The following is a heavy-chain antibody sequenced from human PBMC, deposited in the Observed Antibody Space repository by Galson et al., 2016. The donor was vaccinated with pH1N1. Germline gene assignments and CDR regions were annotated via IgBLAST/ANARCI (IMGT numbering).Heavy chain of an antibody. V-gene: IGHV1-46*03. CDR1: GYSFTTYY. D-gene: IGHD6-25*01. CDR2: IDPSGDNT. Sequence: SVKVSCKAAGYSFTTYYMHWVRQAPGQGLEWMGIIDPSGDNTSYAQRLKGRFTMTRETSTSTVYMELSRLSSDDTAVYYCTRGAAKADPDGPLFEHWGQGTLVTVSA. J-gene: IGHJ4*02. CDR3: TRGAAKADPDGPLFEH.